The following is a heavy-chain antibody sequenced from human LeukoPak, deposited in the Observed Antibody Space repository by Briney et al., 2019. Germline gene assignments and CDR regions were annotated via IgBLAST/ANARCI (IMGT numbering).Heavy chain of an antibody. CDR2: IYRSGST. J-gene: IGHJ4*02. Sequence: SETLSLTCAVSGGSISSNNWWSWVRQPPGKGLEWIGEIYRSGSTNYNPSLKSRVTISIDKSKNQFSLKLSSVTAADTAVYYCARDRGCSGGTCYSTFESWGQGTLVTVSS. CDR3: ARDRGCSGGTCYSTFES. V-gene: IGHV4-4*02. D-gene: IGHD2-15*01. CDR1: GGSISSNNW.